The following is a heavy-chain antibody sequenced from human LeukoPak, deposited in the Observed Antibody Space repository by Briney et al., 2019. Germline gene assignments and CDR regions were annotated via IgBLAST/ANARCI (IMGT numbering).Heavy chain of an antibody. Sequence: ASVKVSCKASGYVFTGYYMHWVRQAPGQGLEWMGWINPNSGGTDYAQKFQGRVTMTRDTSISTAYMELSSLRSDDTAVYYCARGYCSGDCFTLFDYWGQGTLVTVSS. CDR2: INPNSGGT. J-gene: IGHJ4*02. D-gene: IGHD2-21*02. V-gene: IGHV1-2*02. CDR1: GYVFTGYY. CDR3: ARGYCSGDCFTLFDY.